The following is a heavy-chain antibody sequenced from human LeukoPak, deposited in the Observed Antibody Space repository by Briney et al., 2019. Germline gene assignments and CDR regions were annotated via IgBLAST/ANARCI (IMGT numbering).Heavy chain of an antibody. CDR1: GFTFSRDW. D-gene: IGHD2-15*01. J-gene: IGHJ4*02. V-gene: IGHV3-7*03. CDR2: IKEDGSAQ. Sequence: PGGSLRLSCVASGFTFSRDWMSWVRQAPGKGLEWVANIKEDGSAQYYADSVKGRFTISRDNAKNSLFLQMNSLRAEDTAVYYCARDNGWSADFWGQGTLVTVSS. CDR3: ARDNGWSADF.